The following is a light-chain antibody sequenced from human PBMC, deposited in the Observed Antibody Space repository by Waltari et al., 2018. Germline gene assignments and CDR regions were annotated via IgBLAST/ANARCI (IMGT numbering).Light chain of an antibody. J-gene: IGKJ2*01. Sequence: EIVMTQSPATLSVSPGERATLSCRASQSVSTNLAWYQQKPGQAPRLLIYGASTSATGIPARFSGSGSGTDFTLTISSLQSEDFAVYYCQQYNSWPPMYTFGQGTKLEIK. CDR3: QQYNSWPPMYT. CDR2: GAS. V-gene: IGKV3-15*01. CDR1: QSVSTN.